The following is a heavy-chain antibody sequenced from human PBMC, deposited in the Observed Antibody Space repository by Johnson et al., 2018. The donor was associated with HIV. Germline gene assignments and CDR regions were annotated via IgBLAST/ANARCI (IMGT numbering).Heavy chain of an antibody. CDR3: AKQLYDLNYDFWSGYPI. CDR1: GFTFSSYA. D-gene: IGHD3-3*01. CDR2: ISYDGSNK. V-gene: IGHV3-30*18. Sequence: QVQLVESGGGVVQPGRSLRLSCAASGFTFSSYAMHWVRQAPGKGLEWVAVISYDGSNKYYADSMRGRLTISRDNSKNTVYLQMNSLRTEDTAVYYCAKQLYDLNYDFWSGYPIWGQGTMVTVSS. J-gene: IGHJ3*02.